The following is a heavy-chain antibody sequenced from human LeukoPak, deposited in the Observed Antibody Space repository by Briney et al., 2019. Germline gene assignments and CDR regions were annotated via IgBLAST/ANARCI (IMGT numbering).Heavy chain of an antibody. CDR3: ARGRIAARPPAHYYYYYYYMDV. D-gene: IGHD6-6*01. CDR2: IYYSGST. CDR1: GGSISSSSYY. J-gene: IGHJ6*03. Sequence: PSETLSLTCTVSGGSISSSSYYWGWIRQPPGTGLEWIGSIYYSGSTYYNPSLKSRVTISVDTSKNQFSLKLSSVTAADTAVYYCARGRIAARPPAHYYYYYYYMDVWGKGTTVTVSS. V-gene: IGHV4-39*07.